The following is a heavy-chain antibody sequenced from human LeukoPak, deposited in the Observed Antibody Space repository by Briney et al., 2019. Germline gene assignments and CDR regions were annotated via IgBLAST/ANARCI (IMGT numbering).Heavy chain of an antibody. CDR2: IRGRGGST. Sequence: GGSLRLSCAASGFTFSSYGMSWVRQAPGKGVEWVSAIRGRGGSTYYADSVKGRFTISRENGKNTVYVQVKSQRAEDTAVYYCAKVLGVQLRYFDCLRSPFAPFDYWGQGTLVTVSS. V-gene: IGHV3-23*01. CDR1: GFTFSSYG. D-gene: IGHD3-9*01. J-gene: IGHJ4*02. CDR3: AKVLGVQLRYFDCLRSPFAPFDY.